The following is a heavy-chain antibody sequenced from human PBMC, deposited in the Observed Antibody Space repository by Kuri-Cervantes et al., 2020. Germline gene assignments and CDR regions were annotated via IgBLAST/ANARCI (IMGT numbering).Heavy chain of an antibody. CDR1: GYIFTAYY. D-gene: IGHD3-10*01. J-gene: IGHJ4*02. CDR3: ARARSGAIPGRGIMYFDY. Sequence: ASVKVSCKASGYIFTAYYIHWVRQAPGQGLEWMGWINPNSGGTNYGQNFQGRVTMTRDTSISTAYMELSRLRSEDTAMYYCARARSGAIPGRGIMYFDYWGQGTLVTVSS. V-gene: IGHV1-2*02. CDR2: INPNSGGT.